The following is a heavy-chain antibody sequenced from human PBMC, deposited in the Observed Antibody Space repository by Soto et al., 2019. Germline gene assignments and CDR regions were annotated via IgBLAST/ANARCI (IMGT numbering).Heavy chain of an antibody. J-gene: IGHJ6*02. CDR1: GGSISSGGYY. Sequence: SGGSISSGGYYWSWIRQHPGKGLEWIGYIYYSGGTYYNPSLKSRVTISVDTSKNQFSLKLSSATAADTAVYYCASTDYGMDVWGQGTTITVSS. CDR2: IYYSGGT. CDR3: ASTDYGMDV. V-gene: IGHV4-31*02.